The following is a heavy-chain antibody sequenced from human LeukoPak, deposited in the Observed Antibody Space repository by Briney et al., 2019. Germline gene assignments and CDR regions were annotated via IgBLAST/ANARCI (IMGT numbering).Heavy chain of an antibody. J-gene: IGHJ6*03. Sequence: GGSLRLSCTASGFTFGDYAMSWFRQAPGKGLEWVGFIRSKAYGGTTEYAASVKGRFTISRDDSKSIAYLQMNSLKTEDTAVYYCTRDSVLRYFDWFGSDYYYMDVWGKGTTVTVSS. CDR2: IRSKAYGGTT. CDR3: TRDSVLRYFDWFGSDYYYMDV. D-gene: IGHD3-9*01. V-gene: IGHV3-49*03. CDR1: GFTFGDYA.